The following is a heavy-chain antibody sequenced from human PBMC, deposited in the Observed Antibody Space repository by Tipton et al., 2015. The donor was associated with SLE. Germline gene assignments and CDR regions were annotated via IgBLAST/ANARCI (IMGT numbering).Heavy chain of an antibody. Sequence: SLRLSCAASGFTFSSYDMHWVRQAPGKGLEWVAVISYDGSNKYYADSVKGRFTISRDNSKNTLYLQMNSLRAEDTAVYYCAGRIGGYYGMDAWGQGTTVTVSS. CDR2: ISYDGSNK. J-gene: IGHJ6*02. V-gene: IGHV3-30*04. CDR3: AGRIGGYYGMDA. CDR1: GFTFSSYD. D-gene: IGHD2-15*01.